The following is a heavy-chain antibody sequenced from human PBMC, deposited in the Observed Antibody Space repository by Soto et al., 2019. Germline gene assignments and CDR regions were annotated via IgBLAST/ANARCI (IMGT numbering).Heavy chain of an antibody. CDR3: ARDPLWFGEIGYFDY. Sequence: EVQLVESGGSLVKPGGSLRLSCAASGFTFSSHAINWVRQAPGKGLEWISSIDSSSSFIYYADSVKGRFTISRDNAKNSVFLHMSSLRADDTAVYYCARDPLWFGEIGYFDYWGQGAPVTVSS. D-gene: IGHD3-10*01. CDR1: GFTFSSHA. CDR2: IDSSSSFI. V-gene: IGHV3-21*06. J-gene: IGHJ4*02.